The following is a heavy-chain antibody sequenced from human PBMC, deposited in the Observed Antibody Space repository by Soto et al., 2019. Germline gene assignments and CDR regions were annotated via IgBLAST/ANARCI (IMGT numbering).Heavy chain of an antibody. CDR1: GFTFSDYY. V-gene: IGHV3-11*06. Sequence: QVQLVESGGGLVKPGGSLRLSCAASGFTFSDYYMSWIRQAPGKGLEWVSYISSSSSYTNYADSVKGRFTISRDNAKNSLYLQMNSLRAEDTAVYYCARVRVAAAFYFDYWGQGTLVTVSS. D-gene: IGHD6-13*01. CDR2: ISSSSSYT. J-gene: IGHJ4*02. CDR3: ARVRVAAAFYFDY.